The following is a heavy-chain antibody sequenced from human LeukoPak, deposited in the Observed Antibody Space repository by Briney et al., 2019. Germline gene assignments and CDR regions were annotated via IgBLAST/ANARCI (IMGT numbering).Heavy chain of an antibody. CDR2: ISGRGAGT. Sequence: GGSLRLSCAASGFTFGSYAMSWVRQAPGKGLEWVSSISGRGAGTYYADSVKGRFTISRDNSKNTLYLQMNSLRAEDTAVYYCANEDPGSSSPNDYWGQGTLVTVSS. CDR1: GFTFGSYA. J-gene: IGHJ4*02. V-gene: IGHV3-23*01. D-gene: IGHD6-13*01. CDR3: ANEDPGSSSPNDY.